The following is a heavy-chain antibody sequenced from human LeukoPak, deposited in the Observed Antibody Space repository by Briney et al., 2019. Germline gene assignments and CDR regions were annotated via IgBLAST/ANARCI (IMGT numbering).Heavy chain of an antibody. Sequence: PGGSLRLSCSASGFTFRSHEMNWVRQAPGKGLEWLSFITSTGSTKFYADSVKGRFTVSRDNAKESLFLQMDSLRAEDTAVYYCARAHHVLGALPPDYWGQGTLVTVSS. CDR2: ITSTGSTK. V-gene: IGHV3-48*03. J-gene: IGHJ4*02. CDR3: ARAHHVLGALPPDY. D-gene: IGHD3-16*01. CDR1: GFTFRSHE.